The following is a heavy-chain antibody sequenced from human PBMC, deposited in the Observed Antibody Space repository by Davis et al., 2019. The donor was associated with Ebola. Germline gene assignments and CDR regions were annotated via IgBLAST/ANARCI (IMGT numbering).Heavy chain of an antibody. J-gene: IGHJ4*02. D-gene: IGHD3-3*01. V-gene: IGHV3-23*01. CDR3: VKEAVRGFGVVTFDS. CDR2: LSASGGAT. Sequence: PGGSLRLSCAASEFPFRSYVMSWVRQAPGKGLEWVSSLSASGGATYYADSVRGRFTISRDESKNTLYLQMNSLRADDTAVYFCVKEAVRGFGVVTFDSWGQGTLVTVSS. CDR1: EFPFRSYV.